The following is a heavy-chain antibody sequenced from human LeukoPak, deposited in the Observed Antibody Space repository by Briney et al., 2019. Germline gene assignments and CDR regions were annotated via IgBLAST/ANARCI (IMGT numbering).Heavy chain of an antibody. CDR3: ARGAWATRLGS. J-gene: IGHJ4*02. V-gene: IGHV4-34*01. D-gene: IGHD2-15*01. CDR1: GESLNSYY. Sequence: SSETLSLTCAVYGESLNSYYWSWVRQPPGEGLEWIGEIHESGTTEYNPSLKSRVTISMVPSKQQFSLSLSSVTAADTAVYYCARGAWATRLGSWGLGTPVIVSS. CDR2: IHESGTT.